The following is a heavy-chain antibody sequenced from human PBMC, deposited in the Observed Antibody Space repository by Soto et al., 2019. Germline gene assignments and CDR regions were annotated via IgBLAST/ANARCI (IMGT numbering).Heavy chain of an antibody. Sequence: EVQLVESGGDLVQPGGSLSLSCVASGFTFSNYWMHWVRQAPGKGLEWVSRINSDESSRAYADSVKGRFISSRDNDKNSLSLEMNSLRAEDTAVYYCASGIDFYFDLGGRGTLVTVSS. CDR3: ASGIDFYFDL. J-gene: IGHJ2*01. V-gene: IGHV3-74*01. CDR2: INSDESSR. CDR1: GFTFSNYW.